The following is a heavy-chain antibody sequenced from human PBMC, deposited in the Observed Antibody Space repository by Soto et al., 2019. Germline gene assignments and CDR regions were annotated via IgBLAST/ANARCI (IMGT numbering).Heavy chain of an antibody. D-gene: IGHD3-9*01. CDR2: ISGSGGST. J-gene: IGHJ6*03. Sequence: GGSLRLSCAASGFTFSSYAMSWVRQAPGKGLEWVSAISGSGGSTYYADSVKGRFTISRDNSKNTLYLQMNSLRAEDTAVYYCAKDGRGYDILTGYYSSYYYYYMDVWGKGTTVTVSS. V-gene: IGHV3-23*01. CDR1: GFTFSSYA. CDR3: AKDGRGYDILTGYYSSYYYYYMDV.